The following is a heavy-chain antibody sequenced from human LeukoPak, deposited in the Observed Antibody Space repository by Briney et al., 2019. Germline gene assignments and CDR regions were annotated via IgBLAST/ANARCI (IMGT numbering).Heavy chain of an antibody. D-gene: IGHD2-2*01. CDR1: GFTFSSYS. J-gene: IGHJ4*02. V-gene: IGHV3-48*01. CDR3: ARDRRVVVPLDY. Sequence: GGSLRLSCAASGFTFSSYSMNWVRQAPGKELEWLSCISSSSSTIYYADSVKGRFTNSRDNAKNSLYLQMNSLRAEDTAVYYCARDRRVVVPLDYWGQGTLVTVSS. CDR2: ISSSSSTI.